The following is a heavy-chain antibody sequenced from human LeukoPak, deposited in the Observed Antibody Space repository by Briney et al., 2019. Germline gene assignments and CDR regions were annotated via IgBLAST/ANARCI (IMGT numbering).Heavy chain of an antibody. J-gene: IGHJ6*02. V-gene: IGHV4-39*07. CDR3: ARVRITIMLVAPYYHYDGMDV. D-gene: IGHD3-22*01. Sequence: SETLSLTCTVSGGSIYSSSYYWGWIRQTPGKGLEWIGSMYYTGNSFYNPSLKSRVTISVDTSKNQFSLNLSSVTAADTAIYYCARVRITIMLVAPYYHYDGMDVWGQGTTVSVSS. CDR1: GGSIYSSSYY. CDR2: MYYTGNS.